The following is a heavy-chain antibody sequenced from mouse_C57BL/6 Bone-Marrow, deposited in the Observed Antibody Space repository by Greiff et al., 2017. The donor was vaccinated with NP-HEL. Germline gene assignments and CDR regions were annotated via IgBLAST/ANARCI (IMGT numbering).Heavy chain of an antibody. J-gene: IGHJ2*01. CDR2: ISSGSSTI. V-gene: IGHV5-17*01. Sequence: EVQLQESGGGLVKPGGSLKLSCAASGFTFSDYGMHWVRQAPEQGLEWVAFISSGSSTIYYADKVKGRFTITRDNAKNTLFLQKTGLRSEDTAIYDYARQLLFDDWGQGTTLTVSS. CDR1: GFTFSDYG. CDR3: ARQLLFDD. D-gene: IGHD2-12*01.